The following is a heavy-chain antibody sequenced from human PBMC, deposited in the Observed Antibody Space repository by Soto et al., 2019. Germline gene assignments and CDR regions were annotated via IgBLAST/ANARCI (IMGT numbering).Heavy chain of an antibody. J-gene: IGHJ5*02. V-gene: IGHV4-59*12. CDR1: GGSISIYY. Sequence: SETLSLTCTVSGGSISIYYWSWIRQPPGKGLEWIGYIYYSGSTNYNPSLKSRVTISVDTSKNQFSLELSSVTAADTAVYYCARGKVAARPPNWFDPWGQGTLVTVAS. CDR3: ARGKVAARPPNWFDP. D-gene: IGHD6-6*01. CDR2: IYYSGST.